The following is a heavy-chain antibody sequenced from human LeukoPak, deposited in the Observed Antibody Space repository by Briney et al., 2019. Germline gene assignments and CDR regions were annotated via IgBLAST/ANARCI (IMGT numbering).Heavy chain of an antibody. CDR3: AHRLDSDWAFDY. Sequence: SGPTLLKPPQTLTLTCTFSGFARRTGGGGVGWIRQPPGKALEWLPLIYWDDDKRYSPSLKSRLTITKDTSKNQVVLTMTNMYPVDTATYYCAHRLDSDWAFDYWGQGTLVTVSS. V-gene: IGHV2-5*02. CDR1: GFARRTGGGG. J-gene: IGHJ4*02. D-gene: IGHD6-19*01. CDR2: IYWDDDK.